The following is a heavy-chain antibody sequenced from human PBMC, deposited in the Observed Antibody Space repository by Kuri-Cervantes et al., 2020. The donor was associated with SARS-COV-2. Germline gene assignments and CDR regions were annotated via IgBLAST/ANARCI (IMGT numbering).Heavy chain of an antibody. CDR1: GYSISSGYY. CDR2: IYHSGST. V-gene: IGHV4-38-2*01. J-gene: IGHJ4*02. D-gene: IGHD6-25*01. Sequence: ESLKTSCAASGYSISSGYYWGWNRPPQGKGLEWIGSIYHSGSTYYNPSLKSRVTISVDTSKNQFSLKLSSVTAADTAVYYCASESSVQRLFDYWGQGTPVTVSS. CDR3: ASESSVQRLFDY.